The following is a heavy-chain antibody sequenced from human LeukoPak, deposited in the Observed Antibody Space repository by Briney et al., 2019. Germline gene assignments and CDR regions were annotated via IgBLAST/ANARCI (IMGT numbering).Heavy chain of an antibody. CDR2: IWYDGSNK. D-gene: IGHD6-13*01. CDR1: GFRFGSHA. CDR3: ARDGQQLAPYAMDV. J-gene: IGHJ6*02. V-gene: IGHV3-33*01. Sequence: GRSLRLSCAASGFRFGSHAVHWVRQAPGKGLELLAQIWYDGSNKYYVDSVKGRFTTSRDNSKNTVYLQMNSLRAEDTAVYFCARDGQQLAPYAMDVWGQGTTVTVSS.